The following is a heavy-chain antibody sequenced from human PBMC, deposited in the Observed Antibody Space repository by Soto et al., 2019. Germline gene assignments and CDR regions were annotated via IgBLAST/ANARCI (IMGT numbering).Heavy chain of an antibody. D-gene: IGHD4-17*01. Sequence: PGGSRRLSCAASGFSFSSYAMHWVRQAPGKGLEWVAVISYDGSNKYYADSVKGRFTISRGNSKNTLYLQMNSLRAEDTAVYYCARDSAAITTVTTIDYWGQGTLVTVSS. CDR1: GFSFSSYA. CDR2: ISYDGSNK. CDR3: ARDSAAITTVTTIDY. V-gene: IGHV3-30-3*01. J-gene: IGHJ4*02.